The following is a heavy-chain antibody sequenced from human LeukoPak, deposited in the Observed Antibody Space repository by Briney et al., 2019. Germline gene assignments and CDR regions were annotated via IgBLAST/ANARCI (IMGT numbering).Heavy chain of an antibody. D-gene: IGHD3-22*01. Sequence: SETLSLTCTASGGSISSGGYYWSWIRQHPGKGLEWIGYIYYSGSTYYNPSLKSRVTISVDTSKNQFSLKLSSVTAADTAVYYCTRGGYDSSGYSVYWFDPRGQGTLVTVSS. CDR1: GGSISSGGYY. CDR3: TRGGYDSSGYSVYWFDP. V-gene: IGHV4-31*03. CDR2: IYYSGST. J-gene: IGHJ5*02.